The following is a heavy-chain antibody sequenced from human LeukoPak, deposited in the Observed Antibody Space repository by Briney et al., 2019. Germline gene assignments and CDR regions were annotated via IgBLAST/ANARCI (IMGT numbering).Heavy chain of an antibody. V-gene: IGHV4-4*02. CDR2: IYHSGST. J-gene: IGHJ5*02. CDR1: GGSISSSNW. D-gene: IGHD6-13*01. Sequence: SGTLSLTCAVSGGSISSSNWWSWVRQPPGKGLEWIGEIYHSGSTNYNPSLKSRVTISVDKSKNQFSLKLSSVTAADTAVYYCARADSSSLNWFDPRGQGTLVTVSS. CDR3: ARADSSSLNWFDP.